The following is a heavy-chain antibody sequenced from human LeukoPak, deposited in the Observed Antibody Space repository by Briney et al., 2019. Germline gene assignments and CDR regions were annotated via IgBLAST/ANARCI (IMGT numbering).Heavy chain of an antibody. Sequence: SVKLSCKASGGTFSSYAISWVRQAPGQGLEWMGGIIPIFGTANYAQKFQGRVTITADESTSTAYMELSSLRSEDTAVYYCARAPNYYGSGSYDYWGQGTLVTVSS. J-gene: IGHJ4*02. CDR1: GGTFSSYA. D-gene: IGHD3-10*01. CDR2: IIPIFGTA. V-gene: IGHV1-69*13. CDR3: ARAPNYYGSGSYDY.